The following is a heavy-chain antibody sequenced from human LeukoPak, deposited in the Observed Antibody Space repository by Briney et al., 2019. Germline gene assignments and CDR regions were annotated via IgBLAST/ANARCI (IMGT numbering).Heavy chain of an antibody. D-gene: IGHD4-17*01. J-gene: IGHJ6*03. Sequence: NPSETLSLTCTVSGGSISSSSYYWGWIRQPPGKGLEWIGSIYYSGSTYYNPSLKSRVTISVDTSKNQFSLKLSSVTAADTAVYYCARVSGRRDKWVTTLPLYYYYYMDVWGKGTTVTVSS. CDR3: ARVSGRRDKWVTTLPLYYYYYMDV. CDR1: GGSISSSSYY. CDR2: IYYSGST. V-gene: IGHV4-39*07.